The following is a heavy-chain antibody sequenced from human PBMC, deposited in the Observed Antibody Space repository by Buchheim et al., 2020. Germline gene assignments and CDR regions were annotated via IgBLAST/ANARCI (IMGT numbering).Heavy chain of an antibody. J-gene: IGHJ5*02. Sequence: QVQLQESGPGLVEPSQTLSLTCSVSGGSITSGPHYWSWIRQPAGKGLEWIGRIYSYGSTNYNPSLKSRVTISIDSSKHQVSLNLRSVTAADTAVYFCARSLYIRGVDWFDPWGQGTL. V-gene: IGHV4-61*02. CDR3: ARSLYIRGVDWFDP. CDR1: GGSITSGPHY. CDR2: IYSYGST. D-gene: IGHD3-10*01.